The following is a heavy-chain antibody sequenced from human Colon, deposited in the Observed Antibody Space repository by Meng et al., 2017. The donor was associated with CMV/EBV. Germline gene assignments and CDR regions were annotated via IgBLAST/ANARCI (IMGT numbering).Heavy chain of an antibody. V-gene: IGHV3-66*02. J-gene: IGHJ2*01. CDR1: GFTFQNAW. Sequence: GGSLRLSCAVSGFTFQNAWMSWVRQAPGKGLEWVSIIYTGDNTNYADSVRGRFTISRDNSKNMLYLQMNSLRADDTAVYYCASFKDQQVGGLYWYFDLWGRGTLVTVSS. D-gene: IGHD6-13*01. CDR3: ASFKDQQVGGLYWYFDL. CDR2: IYTGDNT.